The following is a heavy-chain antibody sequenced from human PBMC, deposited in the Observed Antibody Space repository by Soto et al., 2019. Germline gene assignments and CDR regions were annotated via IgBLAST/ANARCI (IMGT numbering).Heavy chain of an antibody. Sequence: PGGSLRLSCAASGFTFSSYSMNWVRQAPGKGLEWVSYISSSSSTIYYADSVKGRFTISRDNAKNSLYLQMNSLRAEDTAVYYCARDRGYCSCGSCHIGAFAIWGQGTIVPVSS. J-gene: IGHJ3*02. V-gene: IGHV3-48*01. CDR1: GFTFSSYS. CDR2: ISSSSSTI. D-gene: IGHD2-15*01. CDR3: ARDRGYCSCGSCHIGAFAI.